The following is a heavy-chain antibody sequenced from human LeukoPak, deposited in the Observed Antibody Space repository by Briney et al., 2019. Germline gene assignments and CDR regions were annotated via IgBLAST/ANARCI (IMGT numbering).Heavy chain of an antibody. Sequence: GGAVRVSCAASGLTFSSYWMSGVGQARGRGGEGVANIKQDGSEKYYVDSVKGRFTISRDNAKNSLYLQMNSLRAEDTAVYYCARDGAGNSFSGPFDYWGQGTLVTVSS. CDR3: ARDGAGNSFSGPFDY. D-gene: IGHD4-23*01. CDR1: GLTFSSYW. V-gene: IGHV3-7*01. CDR2: IKQDGSEK. J-gene: IGHJ4*02.